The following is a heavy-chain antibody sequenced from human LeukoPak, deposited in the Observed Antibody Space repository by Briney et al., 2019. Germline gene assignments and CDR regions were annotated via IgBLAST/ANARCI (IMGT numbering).Heavy chain of an antibody. CDR2: ISYDGSNK. Sequence: PGGSLTLSCAASGFTFSSYAMHWVRQAPGKGLEWVAVISYDGSNKYYADSVKGRFTISRDNSKNTLYLQMNSLRAEDTAVYYCARGPTPDFYNWNYNWFDPWGQGTLVTVSS. D-gene: IGHD1-7*01. CDR1: GFTFSSYA. V-gene: IGHV3-30*04. J-gene: IGHJ5*02. CDR3: ARGPTPDFYNWNYNWFDP.